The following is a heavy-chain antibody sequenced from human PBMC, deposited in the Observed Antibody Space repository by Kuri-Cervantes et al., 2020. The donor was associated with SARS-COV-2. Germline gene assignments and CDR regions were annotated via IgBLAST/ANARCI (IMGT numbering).Heavy chain of an antibody. J-gene: IGHJ4*02. D-gene: IGHD2-2*02. CDR3: ASGAYCSSTSCYNENYFDY. V-gene: IGHV4-38-2*02. CDR1: GYSISSGYY. Sequence: SETLSLTCTVSGYSISSGYYWGWIRQPPGKGLEWLGSIYHSGRTYYNPSLKSRVTISVDTSKNQFSLKLSSVTAADTAVYYCASGAYCSSTSCYNENYFDYWGQGTLVTVSS. CDR2: IYHSGRT.